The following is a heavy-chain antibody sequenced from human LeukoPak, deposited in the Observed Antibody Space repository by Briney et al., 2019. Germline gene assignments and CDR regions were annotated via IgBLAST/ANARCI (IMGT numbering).Heavy chain of an antibody. CDR2: IDWDDDK. CDR1: GFSLSTSGVG. V-gene: IGHV2-70*11. Sequence: SGPTLVNPTQTLTLTFTFSGFSLSTSGVGVGWIRQPPGKALEWLARIDWDDDKYYSTSLKTRLTISKDTSKNQVVLTMINMDPVDTATYYCARISDPYDSSGYSVFDYWGQGILVTVSS. D-gene: IGHD3-22*01. CDR3: ARISDPYDSSGYSVFDY. J-gene: IGHJ4*02.